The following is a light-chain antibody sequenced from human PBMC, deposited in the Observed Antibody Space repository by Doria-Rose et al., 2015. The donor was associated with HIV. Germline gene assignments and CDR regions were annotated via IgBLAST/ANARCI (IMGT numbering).Light chain of an antibody. Sequence: TQSPSFLSASVGVRVAITCRASQGISRYLAWYQQKPGKATTLLIFGASTLQSGVPSTFSGSGSGTEFTLTISSLQPEDFATYYCQQFDSFPRTFGQGTKVELK. J-gene: IGKJ1*01. CDR1: QGISRY. CDR3: QQFDSFPRT. V-gene: IGKV1-9*01. CDR2: GAS.